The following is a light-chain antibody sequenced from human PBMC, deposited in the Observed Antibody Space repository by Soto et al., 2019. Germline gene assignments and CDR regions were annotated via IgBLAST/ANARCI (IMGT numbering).Light chain of an antibody. CDR1: QSVLYNSNNKNY. V-gene: IGKV4-1*01. CDR3: QQYYSTLT. CDR2: WAS. Sequence: DIVMTQAPDSLAVSLGERATINCKSSQSVLYNSNNKNYFAWYQQKPGQPPRLLIYWASTRESGVPDRLSGSGSGTEHTLTISSLHAEDVADYYCQQYYSTLTFGGGTKGEIK. J-gene: IGKJ4*01.